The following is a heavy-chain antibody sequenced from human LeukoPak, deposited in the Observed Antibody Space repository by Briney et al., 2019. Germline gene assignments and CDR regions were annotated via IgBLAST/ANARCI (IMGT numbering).Heavy chain of an antibody. CDR3: ARDGSSRGNWFDP. CDR1: GGSISSGGYY. D-gene: IGHD6-6*01. J-gene: IGHJ5*02. CDR2: IYYSGST. V-gene: IGHV4-31*03. Sequence: SQTLSLTCTASGGSISSGGYYWSWIRQHPGKGLEWIGYIYYSGSTYYNPSLKSRVTISVDTSKNQFSLKLSSVNAADTAVYYCARDGSSRGNWFDPWGQGTLVTVSS.